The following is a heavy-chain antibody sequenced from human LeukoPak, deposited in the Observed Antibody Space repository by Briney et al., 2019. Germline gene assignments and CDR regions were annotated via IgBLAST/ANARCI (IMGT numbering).Heavy chain of an antibody. CDR1: GDSVSSNSAA. Sequence: SQTLSLTCAISGDSVSSNSAAWNWIRQSPSRGLEWLGRTSYRSKWYRDYAVSVKSQITVNPDTSKNQFSLQLNSVTPEDTAVYYCAREFTVVGGVVNAFDICGQGTMVTVSS. J-gene: IGHJ3*02. CDR2: TSYRSKWYR. CDR3: AREFTVVGGVVNAFDI. D-gene: IGHD3-10*01. V-gene: IGHV6-1*01.